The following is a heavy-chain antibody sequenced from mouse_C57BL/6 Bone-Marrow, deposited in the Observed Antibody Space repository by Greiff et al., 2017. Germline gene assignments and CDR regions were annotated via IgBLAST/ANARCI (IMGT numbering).Heavy chain of an antibody. J-gene: IGHJ1*03. CDR2: IYPRDGST. V-gene: IGHV1-85*01. Sequence: QVQLQQSGPELVKPGASVKLSCKASGYTFTSYDINWVKQRPGQGLEWIGWIYPRDGSTKYNEKFKGKATLTVDTSSRNAYMELPSPTSEDSAVYFCARLEFDGSSGDWYFDVWGTGTTVTVSS. CDR1: GYTFTSYD. D-gene: IGHD1-1*01. CDR3: ARLEFDGSSGDWYFDV.